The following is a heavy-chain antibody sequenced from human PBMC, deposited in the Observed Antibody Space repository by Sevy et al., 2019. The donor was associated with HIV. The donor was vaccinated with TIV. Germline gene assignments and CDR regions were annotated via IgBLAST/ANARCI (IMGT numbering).Heavy chain of an antibody. V-gene: IGHV4-30-4*01. D-gene: IGHD3-22*01. J-gene: IGHJ5*02. CDR2: IYYSGST. Sequence: SETLSLTCTVSGGSISSGDYYWSWIRQPPGKGLEWIGYIYYSGSTYYNPSLKSRVTLSVDTSKNQFSLKLSSVTAADTAVYYCARGITMIVVAWNWFDPWGQGTLVTVSS. CDR3: ARGITMIVVAWNWFDP. CDR1: GGSISSGDYY.